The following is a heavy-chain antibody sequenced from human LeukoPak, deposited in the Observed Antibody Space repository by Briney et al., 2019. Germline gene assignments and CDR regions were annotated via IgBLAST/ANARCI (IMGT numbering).Heavy chain of an antibody. V-gene: IGHV3-23*01. J-gene: IGHJ4*02. CDR3: AKPGEASNYYFDY. Sequence: GGSLRLSCTASGFTFSTYDMSWVRQAPGKGLEWVSTVRVNGRSTYYADSVKGRFTISRDNSKNTLYLQMNSLRAEDTALYYCAKPGEASNYYFDYWGQGTLVTVSS. CDR1: GFTFSTYD. CDR2: VRVNGRST. D-gene: IGHD2-21*01.